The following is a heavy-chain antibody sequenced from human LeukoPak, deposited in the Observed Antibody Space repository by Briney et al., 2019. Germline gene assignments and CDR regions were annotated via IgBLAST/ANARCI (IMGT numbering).Heavy chain of an antibody. V-gene: IGHV1-8*01. J-gene: IGHJ4*02. CDR3: ARVPARYGDYALSLSHYFDY. D-gene: IGHD4-17*01. Sequence: ASVKVSCKASGYTFTSYDINWVRQATGQGLEWMGWMNPNSGNTGYAQKFQGRVTITRNTSISTAYMELSSLRSEDTAVYYCARVPARYGDYALSLSHYFDYWGQGTLVTVSS. CDR1: GYTFTSYD. CDR2: MNPNSGNT.